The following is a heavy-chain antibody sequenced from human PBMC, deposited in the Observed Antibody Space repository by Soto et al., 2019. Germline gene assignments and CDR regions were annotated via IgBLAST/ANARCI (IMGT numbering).Heavy chain of an antibody. Sequence: ASVKVSCKASGYTFTSYGISWVRQAPGQGLEWMGWINPNSGGTNYAQKFQGWVTMTRDTSISTAYMELSRLRSDDTAVYYCARDTPSSGWTSLFDYWGQGTLVTVSS. J-gene: IGHJ4*02. CDR1: GYTFTSYG. D-gene: IGHD6-19*01. V-gene: IGHV1-2*04. CDR2: INPNSGGT. CDR3: ARDTPSSGWTSLFDY.